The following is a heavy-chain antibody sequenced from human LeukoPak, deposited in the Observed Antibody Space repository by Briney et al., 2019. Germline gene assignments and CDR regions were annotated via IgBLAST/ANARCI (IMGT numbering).Heavy chain of an antibody. D-gene: IGHD5-18*01. J-gene: IGHJ4*02. Sequence: GGSLRLSCAASGFTFSSYGMHWVRQAPGKGLEWVAVIWYDGSNKYYADSVKGRFPISRDNSKNTLYLQMNSLRAEDTAVYYCARDRPSGDTGFDYWGQGTLVTVSS. CDR2: IWYDGSNK. V-gene: IGHV3-33*01. CDR1: GFTFSSYG. CDR3: ARDRPSGDTGFDY.